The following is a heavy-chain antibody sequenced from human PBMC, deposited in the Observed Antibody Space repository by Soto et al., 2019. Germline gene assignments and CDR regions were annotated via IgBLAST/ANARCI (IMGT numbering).Heavy chain of an antibody. Sequence: ASVNVSCKASGYTFTSYAMHCVRQAPGQRLEWMGWINAGNGNTKYSQKFQGRVTITRDTSASTAYMELSSLRSEETAVYYCARAPLWEIRNWCDRWGKGNLVNVSS. J-gene: IGHJ5*02. CDR1: GYTFTSYA. D-gene: IGHD1-26*01. CDR2: INAGNGNT. V-gene: IGHV1-3*01. CDR3: ARAPLWEIRNWCDR.